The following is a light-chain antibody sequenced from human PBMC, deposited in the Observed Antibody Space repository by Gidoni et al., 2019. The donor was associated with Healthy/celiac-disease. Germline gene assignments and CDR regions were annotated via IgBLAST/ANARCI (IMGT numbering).Light chain of an antibody. V-gene: IGKV3-20*01. J-gene: IGKJ2*01. CDR1: QSVSSSY. CDR2: GAS. CDR3: QQYGSSPRYT. Sequence: EIVLTQSPGTLSLSPGERATLSCRASQSVSSSYLAWYQQKPGQAPRLLIYGASSRATGIPDRFSGSGSGTDFTLTISRLEPEDFAGYYCQQYGSSPRYTFXQXTKLEIK.